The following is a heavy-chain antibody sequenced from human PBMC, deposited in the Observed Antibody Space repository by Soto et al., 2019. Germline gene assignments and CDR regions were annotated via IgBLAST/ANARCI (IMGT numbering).Heavy chain of an antibody. CDR2: IYYSGST. J-gene: IGHJ4*02. D-gene: IGHD6-6*01. Sequence: QVQLQESGPGLVKPSQTLSLTCTVSGGSISSGDYYWSWIRQPPGKGLEGIGYIYYSGSTYYNPSLKSRVTISVDTSKNQFSLKLSSVTAADTALYYCASTLRQLGRPYYFDYWGQGTLVTVSS. CDR3: ASTLRQLGRPYYFDY. V-gene: IGHV4-30-4*01. CDR1: GGSISSGDYY.